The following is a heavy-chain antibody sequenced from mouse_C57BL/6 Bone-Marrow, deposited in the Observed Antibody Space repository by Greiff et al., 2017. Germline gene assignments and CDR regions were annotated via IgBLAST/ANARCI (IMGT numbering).Heavy chain of an antibody. CDR1: GYTFTSYW. J-gene: IGHJ1*03. CDR3: ASNDYGSSQGYFDV. V-gene: IGHV1-50*01. Sequence: QVQLKQPGAELVKPGASVKLSCKASGYTFTSYWMQWVKQRPGQGLAWIGEIDPSDSYTNYNQKFKGKATLTVDTSSSTAYMQLISLMSEDSAVYYCASNDYGSSQGYFDVWGTGTTVTVSS. CDR2: IDPSDSYT. D-gene: IGHD1-1*01.